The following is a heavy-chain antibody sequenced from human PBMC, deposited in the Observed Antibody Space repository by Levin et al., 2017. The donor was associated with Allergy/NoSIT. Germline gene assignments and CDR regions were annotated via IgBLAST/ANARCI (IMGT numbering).Heavy chain of an antibody. J-gene: IGHJ6*02. CDR2: ISWNSGSI. V-gene: IGHV3-9*01. CDR3: AKDIGSGQITPKYYYYYYGMDV. CDR1: GFTFDDYA. D-gene: IGHD2-15*01. Sequence: QPGGSLRLSCAASGFTFDDYAMHWVRQAPGKGLEWVSGISWNSGSIGYADSVKGRFTISRDNAKNSLYLQMNSLRAEDTALYYCAKDIGSGQITPKYYYYYYGMDVWGQGTTVTVSS.